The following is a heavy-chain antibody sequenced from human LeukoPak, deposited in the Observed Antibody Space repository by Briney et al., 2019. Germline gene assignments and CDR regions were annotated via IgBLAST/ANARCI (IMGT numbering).Heavy chain of an antibody. Sequence: KTSETLSLTCTVSGGSISSYYWSWIRQPPGKGLEWIGYIYYSGSTNYNPSLKSRVTISVDTSKNQFSLKLSSVTAADTAVYYCARLPLGYCSSTSCSTPGLFYWYFDLWGRGTLVTVSS. CDR1: GGSISSYY. CDR3: ARLPLGYCSSTSCSTPGLFYWYFDL. CDR2: IYYSGST. V-gene: IGHV4-59*08. J-gene: IGHJ2*01. D-gene: IGHD2-2*01.